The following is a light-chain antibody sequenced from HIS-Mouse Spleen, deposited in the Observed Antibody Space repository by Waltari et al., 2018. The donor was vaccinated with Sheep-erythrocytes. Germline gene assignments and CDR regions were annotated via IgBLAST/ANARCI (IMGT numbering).Light chain of an antibody. J-gene: IGLJ1*01. CDR1: QRDVGGYYY. CDR3: CSYAGSYNHV. Sequence: QSALTPPRSVSGSPGQSVTIPCTGTQRDVGGYYYVSWYQQHPGKPPQLMIYDVSKRPSGLPHRLSGSKAGNTAFLTISAHQPADEAAYYCCSYAGSYNHVFATGTKVTV. V-gene: IGLV2-11*01. CDR2: DVS.